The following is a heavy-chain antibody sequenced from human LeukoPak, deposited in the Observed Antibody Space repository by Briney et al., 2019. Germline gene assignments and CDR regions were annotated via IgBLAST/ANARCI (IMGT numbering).Heavy chain of an antibody. D-gene: IGHD3-10*01. CDR2: IYYSGST. Sequence: KASETLSLTCTVSGDSIRSSSYYWAWIRQPPGKGLEWIGTIYYSGSTYYNPSLKSRVTISVDTSKKQFSLKLSSVTAADTAVYYCARGWRITMVRGVIFDPWGQGTLVTVSS. V-gene: IGHV4-39*01. CDR3: ARGWRITMVRGVIFDP. CDR1: GDSIRSSSYY. J-gene: IGHJ5*02.